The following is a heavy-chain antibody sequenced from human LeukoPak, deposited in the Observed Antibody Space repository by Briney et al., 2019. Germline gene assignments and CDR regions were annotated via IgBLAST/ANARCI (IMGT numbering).Heavy chain of an antibody. D-gene: IGHD2-2*01. Sequence: SETLSLTCTVSGGSLSSGDYYWSWIRQPPGKGLEWIGYIYYSGSTYYNPSLKSRVTISVDTSKNQFSLKLSSVTAADTAVYYCARGRYCSSTSCYDKYSSNPYYMDVWGKGTTVTVSS. CDR3: ARGRYCSSTSCYDKYSSNPYYMDV. CDR2: IYYSGST. V-gene: IGHV4-30-4*08. CDR1: GGSLSSGDYY. J-gene: IGHJ6*03.